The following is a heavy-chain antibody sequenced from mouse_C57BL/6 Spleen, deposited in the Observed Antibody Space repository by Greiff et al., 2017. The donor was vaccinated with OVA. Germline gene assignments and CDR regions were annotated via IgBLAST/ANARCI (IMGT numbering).Heavy chain of an antibody. CDR3: ARVGYDYYGSSYPYYFDY. V-gene: IGHV1-80*01. CDR2: IYPGDGDT. D-gene: IGHD1-1*01. Sequence: VQLQQSGAELVKPGASVKISCKASGYAFSSYWMNWVKQRPGKGLEWIGQIYPGDGDTNYNGKFKGKATLTADKSSSTAYMQLSSLTSEDSAVYFCARVGYDYYGSSYPYYFDYWGQGTTLTVSS. J-gene: IGHJ2*01. CDR1: GYAFSSYW.